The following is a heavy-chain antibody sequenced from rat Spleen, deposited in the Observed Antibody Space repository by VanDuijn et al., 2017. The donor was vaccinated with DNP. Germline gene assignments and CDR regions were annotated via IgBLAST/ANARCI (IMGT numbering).Heavy chain of an antibody. J-gene: IGHJ4*01. D-gene: IGHD1-4*01. CDR1: GYSITSSYR. Sequence: EVQLQESGPGLVKPSQSLSLTCSVTGYSITSSYRWNWIRKFPGNKLEWMGSVNSAGSTNYNPSLKSRISITRDISKNQLFLQVNSVTTEDTATYYCARHEDYPGIPGAMDAWGQGTSVTVSS. CDR3: ARHEDYPGIPGAMDA. CDR2: VNSAGST. V-gene: IGHV3-3*01.